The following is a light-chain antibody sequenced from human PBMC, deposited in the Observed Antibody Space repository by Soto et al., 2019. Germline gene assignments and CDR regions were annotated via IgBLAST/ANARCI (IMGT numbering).Light chain of an antibody. CDR2: KAS. V-gene: IGKV1-5*03. CDR1: QSISSW. Sequence: DSQMTQYPSTLSASIGDRVTITCRAGQSISSWLAGYQQKPGKAPKLLISKASTLQSGVPPRFSGSGSVTEFALTISSLQPDDFATYYCQQYESYPMTFGGGTKVEIK. J-gene: IGKJ4*01. CDR3: QQYESYPMT.